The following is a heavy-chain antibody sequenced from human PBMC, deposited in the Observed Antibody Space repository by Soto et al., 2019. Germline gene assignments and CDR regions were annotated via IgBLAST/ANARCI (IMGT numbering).Heavy chain of an antibody. V-gene: IGHV3-30*18. CDR1: GFTFSSYG. J-gene: IGHJ6*01. Sequence: GGSLRLSCAASGFTFSSYGMHWVRQAPGKGLEWVAVISYDGSDKYYSDSVKGRFSISRDNPKNTLYLQMNSLRPEDTAVYYCAKVTGYCSSSSCRRDYYY. D-gene: IGHD2-2*01. CDR2: ISYDGSDK. CDR3: AKVTGYCSSSSCRRDYYY.